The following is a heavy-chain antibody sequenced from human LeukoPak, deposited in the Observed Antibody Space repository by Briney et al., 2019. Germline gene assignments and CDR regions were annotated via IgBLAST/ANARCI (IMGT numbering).Heavy chain of an antibody. CDR3: VRKVVAATWGMDV. V-gene: IGHV4-4*02. J-gene: IGHJ6*02. CDR1: GDSISSSNW. CDR2: IYHSGST. D-gene: IGHD2-15*01. Sequence: SETLSLTCAVSGDSISSSNWWSWVRQPPGKGLEWIGEIYHSGSTNYNPSLKSRVTISVDKSKNQFSLKLSSVTAADTAVYYCVRKVVAATWGMDVWGQGTTVTVSS.